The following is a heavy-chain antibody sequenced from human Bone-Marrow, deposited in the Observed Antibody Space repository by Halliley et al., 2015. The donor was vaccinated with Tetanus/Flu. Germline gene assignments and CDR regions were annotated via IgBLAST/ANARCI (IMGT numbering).Heavy chain of an antibody. V-gene: IGHV3-33*01. Sequence: SGFTFNTHAMHWIRQAPGKGLEWVAFIWADGSNKVYADSVRGRFTVSRDNSKNTFSLQMDSLGAEDTAVYYCARGPPSSGFAVDVWGQGTTVTVSS. CDR3: ARGPPSSGFAVDV. CDR2: IWADGSNK. J-gene: IGHJ6*02. CDR1: GFTFNTHA. D-gene: IGHD3-10*01.